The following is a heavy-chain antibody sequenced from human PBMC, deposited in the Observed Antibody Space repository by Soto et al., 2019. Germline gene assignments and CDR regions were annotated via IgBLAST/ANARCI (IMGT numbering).Heavy chain of an antibody. CDR3: ARDSPVKAAGADY. CDR2: INAGNGNT. CDR1: GYTFTTYA. V-gene: IGHV1-3*01. J-gene: IGHJ4*02. Sequence: ASVKVSCKASGYTFTTYAMHWVRQAPGQRLEWMGWINAGNGNTKYSQKFQGRVTITRDTSASTAYMELSSLRSEDTALYYCARDSPVKAAGADYWGQGTLVTVSS. D-gene: IGHD6-13*01.